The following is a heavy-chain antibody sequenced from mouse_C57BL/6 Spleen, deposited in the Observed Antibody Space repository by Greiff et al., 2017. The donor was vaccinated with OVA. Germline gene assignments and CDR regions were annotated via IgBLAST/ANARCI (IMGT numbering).Heavy chain of an antibody. CDR2: IHPSDSDT. V-gene: IGHV1-74*01. CDR1: GYTFTSYW. Sequence: QVQLQQPGAELVKPGASVKVSCKASGYTFTSYWMHWVKQRPGQGLEWIGRIHPSDSDTNYNQKFKGKATLTVDKSSSTAYMQLSGQTSVDSAVNYCAIGPMVTTGFAYWGQGTLVTVSA. CDR3: AIGPMVTTGFAY. D-gene: IGHD2-2*01. J-gene: IGHJ3*01.